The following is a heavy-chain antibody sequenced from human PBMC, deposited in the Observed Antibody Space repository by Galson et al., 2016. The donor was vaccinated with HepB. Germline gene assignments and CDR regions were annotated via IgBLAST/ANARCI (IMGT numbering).Heavy chain of an antibody. CDR1: GYTFINYD. CDR2: MNPNGGNT. D-gene: IGHD2-8*01. Sequence: SVKVSCKASGYTFINYDISWVRQATGQGLEWMGWMNPNGGNTAYAQKFQGRVTMTRSTSTTTAYMELTNLRSEDTAVYYRARGLMLYGAGGYYFEYWGQGTPVTVSS. J-gene: IGHJ4*02. V-gene: IGHV1-8*01. CDR3: ARGLMLYGAGGYYFEY.